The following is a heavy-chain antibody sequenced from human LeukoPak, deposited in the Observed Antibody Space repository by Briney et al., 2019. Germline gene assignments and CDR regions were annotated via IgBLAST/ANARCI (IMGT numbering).Heavy chain of an antibody. J-gene: IGHJ4*02. CDR2: IYYSGST. CDR3: ARGEYQLLPLYFDY. D-gene: IGHD2-2*01. Sequence: PSETLSLTCTVSGDSISSGGYYWSWIRQHPGKGLEWIGYIYYSGSTYYNPSLKRRVTISVDTSKNQFSLKLSSVTAADTAVYYCARGEYQLLPLYFDYWGQGTLVTVSS. CDR1: GDSISSGGYY. V-gene: IGHV4-31*03.